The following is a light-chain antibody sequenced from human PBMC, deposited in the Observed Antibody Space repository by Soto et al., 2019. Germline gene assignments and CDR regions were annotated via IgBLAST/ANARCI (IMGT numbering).Light chain of an antibody. CDR3: CSYAGSRTFV. CDR2: AGT. V-gene: IGLV2-23*01. Sequence: QSALTQPASVSGSPEQSITISCTGTSSDVGAYNLVSWYQQLPGKAPRLIIYAGTKRPSGISHRFSGSKSDNTASLTISGLRAEDEAHYHCCSYAGSRTFVFGGGTKVTVL. J-gene: IGLJ2*01. CDR1: SSDVGAYNL.